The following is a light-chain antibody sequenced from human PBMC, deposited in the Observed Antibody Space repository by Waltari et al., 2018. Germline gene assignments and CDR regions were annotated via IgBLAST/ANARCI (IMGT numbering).Light chain of an antibody. CDR3: SSYTSSSSVI. Sequence: QSALTQPASVSGSPGQSITISCTGTNSDVGGYHYVSWYQQHPGKAPKLLIYEVTNRPSGVSNRFSGSKSGNTASLTISGLQAEDEADYYCSSYTSSSSVIFGGGTKVTVL. J-gene: IGLJ2*01. CDR2: EVT. V-gene: IGLV2-14*01. CDR1: NSDVGGYHY.